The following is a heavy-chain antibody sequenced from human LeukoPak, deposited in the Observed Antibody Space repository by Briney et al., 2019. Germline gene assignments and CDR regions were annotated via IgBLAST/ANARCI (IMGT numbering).Heavy chain of an antibody. J-gene: IGHJ4*02. V-gene: IGHV1-69*01. CDR1: GGTFSSYA. CDR2: IIPIFGTV. CDR3: AVVVVTAIGSYYFDY. D-gene: IGHD2-21*02. Sequence: SVKVSCKASGGTFSSYAISWVRQAPGQGLEWMGGIIPIFGTVNYAQKFQGRVTITADESTSTAYMELSSLRPEDTAVYYCAVVVVTAIGSYYFDYWGQGTLVTVSS.